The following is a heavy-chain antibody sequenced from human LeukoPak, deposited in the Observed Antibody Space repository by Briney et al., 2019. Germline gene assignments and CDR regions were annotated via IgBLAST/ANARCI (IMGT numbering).Heavy chain of an antibody. CDR3: ARGSDFWSAYYNDY. J-gene: IGHJ4*02. Sequence: GGSLRLSCAASGFTLSSYWMHWVRQAPGKGLAWISRINSDESGTVYADSVKGRFTISRDNAKNTLYLQMSSLRAEDTAVYYCARGSDFWSAYYNDYWGQGTLVTVSS. CDR2: INSDESGT. V-gene: IGHV3-74*01. D-gene: IGHD3-3*01. CDR1: GFTLSSYW.